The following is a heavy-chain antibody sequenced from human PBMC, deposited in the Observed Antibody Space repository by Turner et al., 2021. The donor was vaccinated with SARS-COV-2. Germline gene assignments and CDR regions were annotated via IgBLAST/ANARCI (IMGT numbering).Heavy chain of an antibody. Sequence: QVQLVESGDGVVQPGRSLSLSCAASGFNVSIYGMHWVRQAPGKGLECVAVISYDGMNKYYADSVKGRFTNSRDNSNNTLYLQMNSLIGEDTAVYYCAKSYSGSYWDRNDYWGQGTLVTVSS. V-gene: IGHV3-30*18. CDR1: GFNVSIYG. J-gene: IGHJ4*02. CDR2: ISYDGMNK. D-gene: IGHD1-26*01. CDR3: AKSYSGSYWDRNDY.